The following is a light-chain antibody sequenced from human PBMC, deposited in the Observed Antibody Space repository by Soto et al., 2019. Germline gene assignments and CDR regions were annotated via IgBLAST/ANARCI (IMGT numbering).Light chain of an antibody. Sequence: EIVLTQSPGTLSLSPGERATLSCRASQSVSSSYLAWYQQKPSQAPRLLIYGASSRATDIPDRFSGSGSGTDFTLTISRLEPEDFAVYYCQQYGGAPFTFGQGTRLEIK. CDR3: QQYGGAPFT. J-gene: IGKJ2*01. CDR1: QSVSSSY. V-gene: IGKV3-20*01. CDR2: GAS.